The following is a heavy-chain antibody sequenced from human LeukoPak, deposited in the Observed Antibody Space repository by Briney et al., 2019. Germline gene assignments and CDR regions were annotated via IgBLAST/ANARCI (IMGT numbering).Heavy chain of an antibody. CDR3: AKDDSEDYGDYGGGYYFDY. Sequence: GGSLRLSCAASGFTFSTYWMTWVRQAPGKGLEWVANMKQDGSEKNYVDSVKGRFTISRDNDKNSLYLQMNSLRAEDTAVYYCAKDDSEDYGDYGGGYYFDYWGQGTLVTVSS. CDR1: GFTFSTYW. D-gene: IGHD4-17*01. CDR2: MKQDGSEK. V-gene: IGHV3-7*05. J-gene: IGHJ4*02.